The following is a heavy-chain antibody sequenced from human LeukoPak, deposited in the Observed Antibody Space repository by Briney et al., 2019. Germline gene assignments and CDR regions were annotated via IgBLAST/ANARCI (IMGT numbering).Heavy chain of an antibody. CDR2: IYYSGST. Sequence: SETLSLTCTVSGGSISSGGYYWSWIRQHPGKGLEWIGYIYYSGSTYYNPSLKSRVTRSVDTSKNQFSLKLSSVTAADTAVYYCAREGRMVRGVIPYFDYWGQGTLVTVSS. V-gene: IGHV4-31*03. CDR3: AREGRMVRGVIPYFDY. CDR1: GGSISSGGYY. J-gene: IGHJ4*02. D-gene: IGHD3-10*01.